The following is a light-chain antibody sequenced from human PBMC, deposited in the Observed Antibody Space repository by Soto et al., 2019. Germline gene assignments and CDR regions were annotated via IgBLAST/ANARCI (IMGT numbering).Light chain of an antibody. V-gene: IGKV1-9*01. J-gene: IGKJ5*01. CDR2: EAS. CDR3: QQRSSDTST. CDR1: QSIRSY. Sequence: DIQMTHSPSTLSASVVXXVTXTCRASQSIRSYLNWYQQKPGKAPKXXRDEASTLQRGGPSRFSGSGSVTEFTLTSSSLQPEDFATYSCQQRSSDTSTCGQGTRLEIK.